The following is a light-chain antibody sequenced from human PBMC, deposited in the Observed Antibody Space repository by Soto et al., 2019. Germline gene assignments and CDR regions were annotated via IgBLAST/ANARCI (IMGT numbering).Light chain of an antibody. J-gene: IGKJ5*01. CDR1: QSVSSY. Sequence: ETVLTQSPATLSLSPGERATLSCRASQSVSSYLAWYQQKPVQAPRLLIYDASNRATGIPARFSGSGSGTDFTLTISSLEPEDFAVYYCQQRSNWPPITFGQGTRLEIK. CDR3: QQRSNWPPIT. V-gene: IGKV3-11*01. CDR2: DAS.